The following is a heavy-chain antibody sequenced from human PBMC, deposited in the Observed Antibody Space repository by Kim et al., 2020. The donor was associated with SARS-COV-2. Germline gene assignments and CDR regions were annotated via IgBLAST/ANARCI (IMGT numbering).Heavy chain of an antibody. Sequence: GGSLRLSCVTSGLYVIHWVRQAPGKGLEWVAAMSFDGFSKYFADSVNGRFTISRDDSKNTVWLQLNNLRDEDSAMYYCATKGGTSGRCGYFDYWSQGTLVTVSS. V-gene: IGHV3-30*04. CDR3: ATKGGTSGRCGYFDY. CDR1: GLYV. J-gene: IGHJ4*02. D-gene: IGHD5-12*01. CDR2: MSFDGFSK.